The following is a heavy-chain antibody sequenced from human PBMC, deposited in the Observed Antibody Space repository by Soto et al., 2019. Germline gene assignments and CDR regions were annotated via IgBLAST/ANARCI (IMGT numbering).Heavy chain of an antibody. D-gene: IGHD3-16*01. CDR1: GGSTSSYY. Sequence: SETLSLTCTVSGGSTSSYYWSWIRQPPGKGLEWIGYIYYSGSTSYNPSLKSRVTISVDTSKNQFSLKLSSVTAADTAVYYCARALRRYYYYGMDVWGQGTTVTVSS. J-gene: IGHJ6*02. V-gene: IGHV4-59*01. CDR3: ARALRRYYYYGMDV. CDR2: IYYSGST.